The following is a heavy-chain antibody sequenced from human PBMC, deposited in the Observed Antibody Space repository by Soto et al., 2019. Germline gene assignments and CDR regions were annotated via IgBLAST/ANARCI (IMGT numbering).Heavy chain of an antibody. CDR3: AKGDYNYVDLYYFDS. D-gene: IGHD5-18*01. CDR2: ISYDGNNK. Sequence: GSLIRSCAGSGCTFSNFGIHWVRQAPGKGLEWVAVISYDGNNKNYADSVKGRFTISRDNSKNTLYMQMNSLRAEDAAVYYCAKGDYNYVDLYYFDSWGQGTLVTVSS. J-gene: IGHJ4*02. CDR1: GCTFSNFG. V-gene: IGHV3-30*18.